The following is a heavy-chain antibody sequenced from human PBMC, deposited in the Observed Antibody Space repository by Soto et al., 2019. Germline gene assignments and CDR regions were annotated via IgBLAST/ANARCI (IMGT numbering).Heavy chain of an antibody. V-gene: IGHV4-59*01. D-gene: IGHD2-2*01. CDR2: IYYSGST. CDR1: GGSISSYY. CDR3: ARVGVPAARLHPYYYYYYMDV. Sequence: SETLSLTCTVSGGSISSYYWSWIRQPPGKGLEWIGYIYYSGSTNYNPSLKSRVTISVDTSKNQFSLKLSSVTAADTAVYYCARVGVPAARLHPYYYYYYMDVWGKGTTVTVSS. J-gene: IGHJ6*03.